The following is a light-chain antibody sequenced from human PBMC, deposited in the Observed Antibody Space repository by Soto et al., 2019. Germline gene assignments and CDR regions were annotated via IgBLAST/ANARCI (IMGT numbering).Light chain of an antibody. CDR2: GAS. CDR3: HQDGSSPHT. CDR1: QTVRSSY. Sequence: EIVLTQSPGTLSLSPGERGTLSCRASQTVRSSYLAWYQQKPGQAPRLLIYGASSRATDIPDRFSGSESGTDFTLTITRLEPEDFAVYYCHQDGSSPHTFGQGTKLEIK. V-gene: IGKV3-20*01. J-gene: IGKJ2*01.